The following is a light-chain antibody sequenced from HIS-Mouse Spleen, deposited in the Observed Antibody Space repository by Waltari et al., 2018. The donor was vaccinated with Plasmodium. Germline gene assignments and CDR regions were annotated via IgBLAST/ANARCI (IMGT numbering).Light chain of an antibody. CDR1: SRHVGSYHR. CDR2: EVS. V-gene: IGLV2-18*02. J-gene: IGLJ3*02. Sequence: QSALTQPPSVSGSPGQSVTISSPGTSRHVGSYHRVLWYQQPPGTAPILMIYEVSNRPSGVPDRFSGSKSGNTASLTISGLQAEDEADYYCSSYTSSSTWVFGGGTKLTVL. CDR3: SSYTSSSTWV.